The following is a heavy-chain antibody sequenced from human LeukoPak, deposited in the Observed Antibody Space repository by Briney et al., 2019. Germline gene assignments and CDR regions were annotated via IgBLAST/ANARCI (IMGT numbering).Heavy chain of an antibody. D-gene: IGHD3-22*01. V-gene: IGHV4-39*07. J-gene: IGHJ4*02. CDR1: AGSISDVTYS. Sequence: PSETLSLTCTVSAGSISDVTYSWGLIPQPPGKGLEWIGEIYHSGSTNYNPSLKSRVTISVDTSKNQFSLKLSSVTAADTAVYYCARGTVYYDSSGYFDYWGQGTLVTVSS. CDR2: IYHSGST. CDR3: ARGTVYYDSSGYFDY.